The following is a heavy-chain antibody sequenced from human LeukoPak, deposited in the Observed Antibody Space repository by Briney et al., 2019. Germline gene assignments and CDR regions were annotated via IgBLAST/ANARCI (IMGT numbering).Heavy chain of an antibody. CDR1: GYSISSGYY. D-gene: IGHD3-10*01. CDR3: AREDMVRGVIIYYYGMDV. CDR2: IYHSGST. Sequence: SETLSLICAVSGYSISSGYYWGWIRQPPGKGLERIGSIYHSGSTYYNPSLKSRVTISVDTSKNQFSLKLSSVTAADTAVYYCAREDMVRGVIIYYYGMDVWGKGTTVTVSS. J-gene: IGHJ6*04. V-gene: IGHV4-38-2*01.